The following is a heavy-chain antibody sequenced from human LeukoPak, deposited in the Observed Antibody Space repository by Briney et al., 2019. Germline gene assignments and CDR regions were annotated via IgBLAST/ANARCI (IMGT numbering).Heavy chain of an antibody. Sequence: GGSLRLSCAASGFTFSSYSMNWVRQAPVKGLVWVSRIKSDETSTAYADSVRGRFTISRDNAKNMLYLQMNSLRAEDTAVYYCARDLGHCSGGSCHPVAFDIWGQGTMVTVSS. J-gene: IGHJ3*02. CDR1: GFTFSSYS. V-gene: IGHV3-74*01. D-gene: IGHD2-15*01. CDR2: IKSDETST. CDR3: ARDLGHCSGGSCHPVAFDI.